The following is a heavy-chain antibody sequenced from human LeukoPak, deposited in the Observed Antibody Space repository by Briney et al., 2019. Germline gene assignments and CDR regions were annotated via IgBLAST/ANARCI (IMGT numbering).Heavy chain of an antibody. J-gene: IGHJ5*02. CDR3: ARAAQAFDYGDYLYCFDP. CDR2: IYHSGST. V-gene: IGHV4-38-2*02. CDR1: GYSISSGYY. D-gene: IGHD4-17*01. Sequence: SETLSLTCTVSGYSISSGYYWGWIRQPPGKGREWIGSIYHSGSTYYNPSLKGRVTIAVDTSKNQLSLRLSSVTAAATAVYYCARAAQAFDYGDYLYCFDPWGQGTLVTVSS.